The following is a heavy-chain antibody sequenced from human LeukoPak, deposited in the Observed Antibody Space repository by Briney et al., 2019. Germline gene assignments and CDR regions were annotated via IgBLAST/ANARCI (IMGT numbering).Heavy chain of an antibody. CDR3: TAIFGVVTDYYYMDV. J-gene: IGHJ6*03. D-gene: IGHD3-3*01. CDR2: IRSKANSYAT. Sequence: GGSLRLSCAASGFTFSGSAMHWVRQASGKGLEWVGRIRSKANSYATAYAASVKGRFTISRDDSKNTAYLQMNSLKTEDTAVYYCTAIFGVVTDYYYMDVWGKGTTVTVSS. CDR1: GFTFSGSA. V-gene: IGHV3-73*01.